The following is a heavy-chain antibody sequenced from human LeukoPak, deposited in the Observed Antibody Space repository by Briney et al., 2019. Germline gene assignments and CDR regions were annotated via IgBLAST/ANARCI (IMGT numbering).Heavy chain of an antibody. CDR3: ARHGSGTYFDY. J-gene: IGHJ4*02. Sequence: WETLSLTCTVSGGSVSRYYWSWIRQPPGKGLEWIGYIYYSGSTGYNPSLKSRVTISVDTSKTQFSLKLSSVTAADTAVYYCARHGSGTYFDYWGQGTLVTVSS. D-gene: IGHD3-10*01. V-gene: IGHV4-59*08. CDR1: GGSVSRYY. CDR2: IYYSGST.